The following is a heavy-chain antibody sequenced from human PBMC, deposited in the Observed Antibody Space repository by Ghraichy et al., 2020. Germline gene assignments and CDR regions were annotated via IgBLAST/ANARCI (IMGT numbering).Heavy chain of an antibody. V-gene: IGHV4-39*01. J-gene: IGHJ6*02. Sequence: SQTLSLTCTVSGGSIKSSSYYWGWIRQPPGKGLEWIGSFYYTVSTYYNPSLKSRVTISVDTPKNQFSLKLSSVTAADTAMYYCARPNSVDYFYGMDVWGQGTTVTVSS. CDR2: FYYTVST. D-gene: IGHD2-21*01. CDR1: GGSIKSSSYY. CDR3: ARPNSVDYFYGMDV.